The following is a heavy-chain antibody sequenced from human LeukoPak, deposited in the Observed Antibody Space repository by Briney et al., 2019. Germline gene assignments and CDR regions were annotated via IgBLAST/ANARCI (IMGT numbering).Heavy chain of an antibody. CDR2: IIPIFGTA. J-gene: IGHJ6*04. Sequence: GASVKVSCKASGGTFSSYAISWVRQAPGQGLEWMGGIIPIFGTANYAQKFQGRVTITTDESTSTAYMELSSLRSEDTAVYYCARGSQGSGSYYNPLLDVWGKGTTVTVSS. D-gene: IGHD3-10*01. CDR3: ARGSQGSGSYYNPLLDV. V-gene: IGHV1-69*05. CDR1: GGTFSSYA.